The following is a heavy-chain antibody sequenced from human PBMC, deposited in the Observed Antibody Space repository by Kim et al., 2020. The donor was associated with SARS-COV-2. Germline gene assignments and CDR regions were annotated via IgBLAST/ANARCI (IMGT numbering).Heavy chain of an antibody. D-gene: IGHD3-10*01. CDR2: ISSNGGST. Sequence: GGSLRLSCSASGFTFSSYAMHWVRQAPGKGLEYVSAISSNGGSTYYADSVKGRFTISRDNSKNTLYLQMSSLRAEDTAVYYCVKDDKNYYGSGSYWVSRTYYYGMDVWGQGTTVTVSS. J-gene: IGHJ6*02. CDR3: VKDDKNYYGSGSYWVSRTYYYGMDV. V-gene: IGHV3-64D*09. CDR1: GFTFSSYA.